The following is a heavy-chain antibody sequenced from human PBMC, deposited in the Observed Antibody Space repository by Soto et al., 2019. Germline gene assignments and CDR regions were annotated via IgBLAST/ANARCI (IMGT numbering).Heavy chain of an antibody. Sequence: PGESLKISCKGSGYSFTSYWIGWVRQMPGKGLEWMGIIYPGDSDTRYSPSFQGQVTISADKSISTAYLQWSSLKASDTAMYYCARPNHRMVRREYYYYGMDVWGQGTTVTVSS. D-gene: IGHD3-10*01. CDR3: ARPNHRMVRREYYYYGMDV. CDR1: GYSFTSYW. CDR2: IYPGDSDT. J-gene: IGHJ6*02. V-gene: IGHV5-51*01.